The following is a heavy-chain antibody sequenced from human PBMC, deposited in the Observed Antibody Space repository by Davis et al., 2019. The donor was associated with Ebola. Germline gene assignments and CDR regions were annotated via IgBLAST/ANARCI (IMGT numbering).Heavy chain of an antibody. Sequence: MPSETLSLTCTVSGGSISGYQWAWIRQPPGKGLEYMGLVFNSGTVVYNSALKSRVTISLDRSSNQFSLKMNSVTTADTAVYFCARDHWGSLDYWGQGTLVTVSS. V-gene: IGHV4-4*07. D-gene: IGHD7-27*01. CDR2: VFNSGTV. CDR3: ARDHWGSLDY. CDR1: GGSISGYQ. J-gene: IGHJ4*02.